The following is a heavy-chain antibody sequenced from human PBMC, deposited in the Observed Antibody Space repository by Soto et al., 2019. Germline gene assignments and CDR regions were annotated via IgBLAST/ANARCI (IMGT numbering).Heavy chain of an antibody. CDR2: SKNKADSYTT. D-gene: IGHD3-10*01. J-gene: IGHJ4*02. V-gene: IGHV3-72*01. CDR1: GFTFSDHY. CDR3: TVWGSGNDFGAA. Sequence: EVQLVESGGGLVQPGGSLRLSCAASGFTFSDHYMDWVRQAPGKGLEWVGRSKNKADSYTTEYAASGKGRFTISRDGSKDALSLQMNSLKTEDTAVYYCTVWGSGNDFGAAWGQGILVTVSS.